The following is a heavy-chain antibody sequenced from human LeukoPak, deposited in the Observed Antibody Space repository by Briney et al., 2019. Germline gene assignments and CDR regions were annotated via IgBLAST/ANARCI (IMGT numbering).Heavy chain of an antibody. CDR3: ARYTATTVTFDY. CDR1: GGSISSGDYY. Sequence: SQTLSPTCTVSGGSISSGDYYWSWIRQPPGKGLEWIGYIYYSGSTYYNPSLKSRVTISVDTSKNQFSLKLSSVTAADTAVYCCARYTATTVTFDYWGQGTLVTVSS. CDR2: IYYSGST. D-gene: IGHD4-17*01. J-gene: IGHJ4*02. V-gene: IGHV4-30-4*01.